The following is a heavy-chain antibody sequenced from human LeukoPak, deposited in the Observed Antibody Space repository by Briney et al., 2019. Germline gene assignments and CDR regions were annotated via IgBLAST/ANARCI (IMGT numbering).Heavy chain of an antibody. D-gene: IGHD4-17*01. CDR2: ISSSSSYI. CDR3: STEGQAAAVTMFRGPPWYYGMDV. Sequence: GGSLRLSCAASGFTFSSYSMNWVRQAPGKGLEWVSSISSSSSYIYYADSVKGRFTISRDNAKNSLYLQMNSLKTEDTAVYYCSTEGQAAAVTMFRGPPWYYGMDVWGQGTTVTVS. CDR1: GFTFSSYS. V-gene: IGHV3-21*03. J-gene: IGHJ6*02.